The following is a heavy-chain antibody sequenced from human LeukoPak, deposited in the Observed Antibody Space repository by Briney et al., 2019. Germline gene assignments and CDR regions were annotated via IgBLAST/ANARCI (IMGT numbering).Heavy chain of an antibody. D-gene: IGHD3-16*02. CDR1: GYTFTGYY. V-gene: IGHV1-2*06. CDR3: AIITFGGVIVLDY. Sequence: ASVKVSCKASGYTFTGYYMHWVRQAPGQGLEWMGRINPNSGGTNYAQKFKGRVTMTRDTSISTAYMELSRLRSDDTAVYYCAIITFGGVIVLDYWGQGTLVTVSS. CDR2: INPNSGGT. J-gene: IGHJ4*02.